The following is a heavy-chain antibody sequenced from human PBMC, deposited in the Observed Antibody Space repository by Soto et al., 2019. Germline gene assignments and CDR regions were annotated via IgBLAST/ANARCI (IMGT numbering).Heavy chain of an antibody. J-gene: IGHJ5*02. CDR2: INHSGST. CDR1: GGSFSGYY. Sequence: PSETLSLTCAVYGGSFSGYYWSWIRQPPGKGLEWIGEINHSGSTYYNPSLKSRVTISVDTSKGQFSLKLTSVTAADTAVYYCARSVFPWGQGTLVTVSS. V-gene: IGHV4-34*09. CDR3: ARSVFP.